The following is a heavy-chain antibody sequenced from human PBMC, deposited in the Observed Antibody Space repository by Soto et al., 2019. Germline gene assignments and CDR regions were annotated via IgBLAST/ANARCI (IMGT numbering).Heavy chain of an antibody. Sequence: QVQLQESGPGLVKPSETLSLTCTVSGGSVSSGSLYWSWIRQPPGKGLEWIGYIYYGGSTNYNPSFKSRVTISVDTPKNHSSLKLSSVTAEYTAVYYCARLSGTYYHVYYFANWGQVTRSPSPQ. D-gene: IGHD1-26*01. CDR3: ARLSGTYYHVYYFAN. J-gene: IGHJ4*02. CDR2: IYYGGST. V-gene: IGHV4-61*01. CDR1: GGSVSSGSLY.